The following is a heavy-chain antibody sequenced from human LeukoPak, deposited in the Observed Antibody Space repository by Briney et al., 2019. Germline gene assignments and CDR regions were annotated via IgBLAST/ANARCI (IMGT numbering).Heavy chain of an antibody. J-gene: IGHJ4*02. CDR3: ARDIAAYFDY. D-gene: IGHD6-13*01. V-gene: IGHV1-2*02. CDR2: INPNSGGT. Sequence: ASVKVSCKASGYTFTGYYMHWVRQAPGQGLEWMGWINPNSGGTNYAQKFQGRVTMPRDTSISTAYMELSRLRSDDMAVYYCARDIAAYFDYWGQGTLVTVSS. CDR1: GYTFTGYY.